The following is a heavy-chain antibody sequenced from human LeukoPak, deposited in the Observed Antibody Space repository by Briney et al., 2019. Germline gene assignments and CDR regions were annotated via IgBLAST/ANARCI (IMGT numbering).Heavy chain of an antibody. J-gene: IGHJ4*02. Sequence: PGGSLRLSCAASGFTFSGYGMHWVRQAPGKGLEWVAVIWYDGSNKYYADSVKGRFTISRDNSKNTLYLQMNNLRAEDTAVYYCARVRHCSGGSCYYFDYWGQGTLVTVSS. V-gene: IGHV3-33*01. CDR1: GFTFSGYG. CDR3: ARVRHCSGGSCYYFDY. D-gene: IGHD2-15*01. CDR2: IWYDGSNK.